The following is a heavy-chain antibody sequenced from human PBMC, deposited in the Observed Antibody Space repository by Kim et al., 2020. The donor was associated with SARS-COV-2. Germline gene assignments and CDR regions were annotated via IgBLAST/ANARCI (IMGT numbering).Heavy chain of an antibody. Sequence: GGSLRLSCAASGFNFNDYSMHWVRQVPGKGLEWVSGITWDSGLIGYADSVRGRFTISRDNAKNTLFLQMNNLRTEDTALYYCAKGNRMDYYYGMGVWGQGTTVTVSS. V-gene: IGHV3-9*01. CDR2: ITWDSGLI. CDR3: AKGNRMDYYYGMGV. J-gene: IGHJ6*02. D-gene: IGHD1-1*01. CDR1: GFNFNDYS.